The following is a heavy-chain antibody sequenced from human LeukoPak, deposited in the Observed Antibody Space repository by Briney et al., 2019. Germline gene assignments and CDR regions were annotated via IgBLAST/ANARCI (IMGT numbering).Heavy chain of an antibody. CDR1: GFTFSSYG. V-gene: IGHV3-30*18. CDR2: ISYDGSNK. Sequence: GRSLRLSCAASGFTFSSYGMHWVRQAPGKGLEWVAVISYDGSNKYYADSVKGRFTISRDNSKNTLYLQMNSLRAEDTAVYYCAKDGPYYYDIPTYWYFDLWGRGTLVTVSS. D-gene: IGHD3-22*01. CDR3: AKDGPYYYDIPTYWYFDL. J-gene: IGHJ2*01.